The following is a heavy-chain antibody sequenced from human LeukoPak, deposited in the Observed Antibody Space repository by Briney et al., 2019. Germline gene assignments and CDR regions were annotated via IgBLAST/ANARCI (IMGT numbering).Heavy chain of an antibody. J-gene: IGHJ5*02. CDR2: INPNSGGT. D-gene: IGHD3-22*01. CDR1: GYTFTGYY. CDR3: ARALRGSGYPNWFDP. Sequence: ASVKVSCKASGYTFTGYYMHWVRQAPGQGLEWMGWINPNSGGTNYAQKFQGRVTMTRDTSISTAYMELSRLRSDDTAVYYCARALRGSGYPNWFDPWGQGTLVTVSS. V-gene: IGHV1-2*02.